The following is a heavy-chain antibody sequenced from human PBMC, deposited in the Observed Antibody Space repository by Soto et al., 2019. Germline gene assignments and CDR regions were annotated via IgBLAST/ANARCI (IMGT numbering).Heavy chain of an antibody. CDR1: GGSISSYY. V-gene: IGHV4-59*01. CDR2: IYYSGST. D-gene: IGHD4-17*01. J-gene: IGHJ4*02. Sequence: PSETLSLTCTVSGGSISSYYWSWIRQPPGKGLEWIGYIYYSGSTNYNPSLKSRVTISVDTSKNQFSLKLSSVTAADTAVYYCARVWGYGDHYFDYWGQGTQVTVSS. CDR3: ARVWGYGDHYFDY.